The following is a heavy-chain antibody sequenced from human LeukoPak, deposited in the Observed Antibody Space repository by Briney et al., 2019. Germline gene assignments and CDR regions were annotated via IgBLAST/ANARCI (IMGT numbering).Heavy chain of an antibody. CDR1: GFTVSSNY. D-gene: IGHD2-2*01. CDR3: ARLPAYCSSTSCYYDY. Sequence: GGSLRLSCAASGFTVSSNYMSWVRQAPGKGLEWVSVIYSGGSTYYADSVKGRFTISRDNAKNSLFLQMNSLRAEDTAVYYCARLPAYCSSTSCYYDYWGQGTLVTVSS. J-gene: IGHJ4*02. V-gene: IGHV3-53*01. CDR2: IYSGGST.